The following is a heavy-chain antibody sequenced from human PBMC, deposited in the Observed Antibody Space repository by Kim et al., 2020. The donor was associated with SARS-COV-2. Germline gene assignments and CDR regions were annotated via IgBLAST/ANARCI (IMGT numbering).Heavy chain of an antibody. V-gene: IGHV4-31*03. CDR2: IYYTGTA. CDR1: GDSISTNGHY. D-gene: IGHD1-1*01. J-gene: IGHJ4*02. CDR3: ARRQPGWVLEY. Sequence: SETLSLTCTVSGDSISTNGHYWTWIRQRPGEGLEWIGYIYYTGTAYYSPSLKSRLSISIDTSRNQFSLTLTSVTAADTAVYYCARRQPGWVLEYWGKGTLATVSS.